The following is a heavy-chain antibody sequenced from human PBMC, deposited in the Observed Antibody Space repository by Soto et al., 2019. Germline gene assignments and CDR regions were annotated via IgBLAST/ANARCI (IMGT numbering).Heavy chain of an antibody. J-gene: IGHJ2*01. CDR2: INGDGSST. CDR3: VRGGWYSMWYFDL. V-gene: IGHV3-74*01. Sequence: GGSLRLSCAASGFTFSRHWMHWVRQAPGTGLEWVSHINGDGSSTNYADSVKGRFTISRDNAKNTLYLQMNSLRAEDTAVYYCVRGGWYSMWYFDLWGRGTLVTVSS. D-gene: IGHD6-19*01. CDR1: GFTFSRHW.